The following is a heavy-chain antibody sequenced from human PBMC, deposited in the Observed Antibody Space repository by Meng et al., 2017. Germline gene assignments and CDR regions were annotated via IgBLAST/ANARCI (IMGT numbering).Heavy chain of an antibody. J-gene: IGHJ4*02. D-gene: IGHD3-22*01. V-gene: IGHV4-39*07. CDR2: IYYSGST. Sequence: SETLSLTCTVSGGSISSSSYYWGWIRQPPGKGLEWIGSIYYSGSTYYNPSLKSRVTISVDTSKNQFSLKLSSVTAADTAVYYCARAQTRGYYDSSGYYLFDYWGQGTLVTVSS. CDR1: GGSISSSSYY. CDR3: ARAQTRGYYDSSGYYLFDY.